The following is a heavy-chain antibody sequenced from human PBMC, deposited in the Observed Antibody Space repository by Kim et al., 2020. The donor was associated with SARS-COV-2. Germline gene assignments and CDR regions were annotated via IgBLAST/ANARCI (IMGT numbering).Heavy chain of an antibody. Sequence: PTPKSRVTISVDTSKNQFSLKLSSVTAADTAVYYCARHSSDTAMGYYFDYWGQGTLVTVSS. J-gene: IGHJ4*02. V-gene: IGHV4-59*08. D-gene: IGHD5-18*01. CDR3: ARHSSDTAMGYYFDY.